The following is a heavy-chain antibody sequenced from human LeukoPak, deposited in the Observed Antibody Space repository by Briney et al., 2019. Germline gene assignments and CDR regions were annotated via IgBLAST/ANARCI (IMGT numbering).Heavy chain of an antibody. J-gene: IGHJ4*02. D-gene: IGHD5-24*01. CDR3: ARDLGWLQSDY. CDR1: GFTVSSNY. CDR2: IYSGGST. V-gene: IGHV3-53*01. Sequence: GGSLRLSCAASGFTVSSNYMSWVRQAPGKGLEWVSVIYSGGSTYYADSVKGRFTISRDNAKNSVYLQIHNLRAEDTAVYYCARDLGWLQSDYWGQGTLVTVSS.